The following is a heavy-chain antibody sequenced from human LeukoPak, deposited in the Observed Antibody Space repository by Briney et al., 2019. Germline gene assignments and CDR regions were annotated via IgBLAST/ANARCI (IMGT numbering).Heavy chain of an antibody. CDR1: GFTFSNYW. CDR3: ARDLGYSSSWTRWFDP. CDR2: ISDEGAHT. Sequence: PGGSLRPSCAASGFTFSNYWMHWVRQAPGKGLVWVSRISDEGAHTFYADSVKGRFAMSRDNAKNTLYLQMNSLRAEDTAVYYCARDLGYSSSWTRWFDPWGQGTLVTVSS. V-gene: IGHV3-74*01. D-gene: IGHD6-13*01. J-gene: IGHJ5*02.